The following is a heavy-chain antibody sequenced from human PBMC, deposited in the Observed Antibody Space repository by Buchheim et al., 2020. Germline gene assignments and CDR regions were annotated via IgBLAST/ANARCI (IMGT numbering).Heavy chain of an antibody. D-gene: IGHD2-15*01. CDR2: ISYDGSNK. CDR1: GFTFSSYG. CDR3: AKDEGVLVAADANVDY. J-gene: IGHJ4*02. V-gene: IGHV3-30*18. Sequence: QVQLVESGGGVVQPGRSLRLSCAASGFTFSSYGMHWVRQAPGKGLEWVAVISYDGSNKYYADSVKGRFTISRDNSKNTLYLQMNSLRVEDTAVYYCAKDEGVLVAADANVDYWGQGTL.